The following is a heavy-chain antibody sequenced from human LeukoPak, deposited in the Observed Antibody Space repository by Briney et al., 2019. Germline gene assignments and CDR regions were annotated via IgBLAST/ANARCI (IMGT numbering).Heavy chain of an antibody. CDR1: GFAFSSYS. J-gene: IGHJ4*02. V-gene: IGHV3-48*01. Sequence: GGSLRLSCAASGFAFSSYSMNWVRQAPGKGLEWVSYISSSSSTIYYADSVKGRFTISRDNAKNSLYLQMNSLRAEDTAVYYCAKVVNYDRAHYWGQGTLVTVSS. CDR3: AKVVNYDRAHY. CDR2: ISSSSSTI. D-gene: IGHD3-22*01.